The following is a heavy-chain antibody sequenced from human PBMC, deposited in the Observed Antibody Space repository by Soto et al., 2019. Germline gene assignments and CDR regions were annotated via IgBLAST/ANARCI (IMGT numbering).Heavy chain of an antibody. Sequence: EVQLLESGGGLVQPGGSLRLSCAASGFTFSSYAMSWVRQAPGKGLEWVSAISGSGGSTYYADSVKGRFTISRDNSKNTLYLQMNSLRAEDTAVYYCAKVMEDIVLMVYALVYYYYGMDVWGQGTTVTVSS. CDR3: AKVMEDIVLMVYALVYYYYGMDV. D-gene: IGHD2-8*01. J-gene: IGHJ6*02. V-gene: IGHV3-23*01. CDR1: GFTFSSYA. CDR2: ISGSGGST.